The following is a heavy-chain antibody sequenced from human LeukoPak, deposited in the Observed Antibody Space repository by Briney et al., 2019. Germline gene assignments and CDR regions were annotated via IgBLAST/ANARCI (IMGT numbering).Heavy chain of an antibody. D-gene: IGHD3-22*01. J-gene: IGHJ4*02. Sequence: SETLSLTCTVSGASISSYSWNWIRQPAGKGLEWIGRIYSSGSTSYNPSLKSRVTMSADTSKNQFSLKLSSVTAADTAMYYCARTYYHGSSGYYSSGQRHYYFDYWGQGTLVTVSS. CDR1: GASISSYS. CDR2: IYSSGST. CDR3: ARTYYHGSSGYYSSGQRHYYFDY. V-gene: IGHV4-4*07.